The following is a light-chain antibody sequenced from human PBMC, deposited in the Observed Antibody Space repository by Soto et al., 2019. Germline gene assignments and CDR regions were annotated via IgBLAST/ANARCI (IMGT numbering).Light chain of an antibody. Sequence: IVLTQYPSTLSLSPGGRATLSCGASQSVSRYLAWYQQKPGQAPRLLIYDVSTRATGIPARFSGSGSGTDFTLTITSLEPEDFAVYSCQQRSDWPITFGQGTRLEIK. CDR1: QSVSRY. V-gene: IGKV3-11*01. CDR3: QQRSDWPIT. CDR2: DVS. J-gene: IGKJ5*01.